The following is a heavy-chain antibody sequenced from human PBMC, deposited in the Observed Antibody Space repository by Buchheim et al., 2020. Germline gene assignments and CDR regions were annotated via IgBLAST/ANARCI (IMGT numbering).Heavy chain of an antibody. V-gene: IGHV1-46*01. CDR1: GYTLISNY. CDR3: ARPDSGEYVLAY. CDR2: INPSSGST. J-gene: IGHJ4*02. Sequence: QVQLVQSGAEVKKPGASVKIACKASGYTLISNYMHWVRQAPGQGLEWMGVINPSSGSTTYAQKFQGRVTMTRDTSTSIVYMGLSSLRSEDRAVYYCARPDSGEYVLAYWGQGTL. D-gene: IGHD4/OR15-4a*01.